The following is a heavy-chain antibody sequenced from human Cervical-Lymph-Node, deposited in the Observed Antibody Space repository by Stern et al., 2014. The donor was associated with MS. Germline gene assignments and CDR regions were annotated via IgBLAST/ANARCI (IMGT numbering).Heavy chain of an antibody. CDR2: ISWNSNNI. Sequence: QLVESGGGSVQPGRSLRLSWAASGFPFDDCAMHWVRQAPGKGLELVSGISWNSNNIGYADSVRGRFTISRDNAKNSLYLQMNGLRPEDTALYYCAKDISERHYYFDSWGEGTLVTVSS. CDR3: AKDISERHYYFDS. V-gene: IGHV3-9*01. CDR1: GFPFDDCA. J-gene: IGHJ4*02. D-gene: IGHD3-16*02.